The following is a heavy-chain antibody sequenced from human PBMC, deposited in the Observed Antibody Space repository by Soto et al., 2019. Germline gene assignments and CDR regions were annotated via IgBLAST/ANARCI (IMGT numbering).Heavy chain of an antibody. J-gene: IGHJ5*01. V-gene: IGHV1-69*01. CDR2: IIPMYGPA. CDR1: GGTFSSYA. CDR3: ARVTSMVRGVIVNWFEN. Sequence: QVPLVQSGAEVKKPGSSVTVSCKASGGTFSSYAIHWVRQAPGQGLEWMGGIIPMYGPAKYAQRFQGRVTITADESTTTVYMELTSLSSQDTAVYYCARVTSMVRGVIVNWFENWGHGTLVTVSS. D-gene: IGHD3-10*01.